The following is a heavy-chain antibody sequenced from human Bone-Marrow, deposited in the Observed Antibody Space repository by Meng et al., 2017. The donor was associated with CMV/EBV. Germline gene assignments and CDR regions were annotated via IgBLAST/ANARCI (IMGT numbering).Heavy chain of an antibody. CDR1: GFTFSSYG. V-gene: IGHV3-30*02. Sequence: GESLKISCAASGFTFSSYGMHWVRQAPGKGLEWVAFIRYDGSNKYYADSVKGRFTISRDNSKNTLYLQMNSLRAEDTAVYYCAREESWYFDLWGRGTLVTVSS. D-gene: IGHD5-24*01. CDR3: AREESWYFDL. J-gene: IGHJ2*01. CDR2: IRYDGSNK.